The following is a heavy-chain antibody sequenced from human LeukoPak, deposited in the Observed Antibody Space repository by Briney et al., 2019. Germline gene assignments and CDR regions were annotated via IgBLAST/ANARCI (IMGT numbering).Heavy chain of an antibody. CDR2: MKGDGSEK. D-gene: IGHD3-9*01. CDR3: ARPGYTAAYDL. CDR1: GFTFGTYW. J-gene: IGHJ3*01. V-gene: IGHV3-7*01. Sequence: GGSLRLSCAASGFTFGTYWMTWVRQAPGKGLEWVANMKGDGSEKHYVDSVKGRFTISRDNAKNSLYLQMNSLRAEDTAVYYCARPGYTAAYDLWGQGTMVTVSS.